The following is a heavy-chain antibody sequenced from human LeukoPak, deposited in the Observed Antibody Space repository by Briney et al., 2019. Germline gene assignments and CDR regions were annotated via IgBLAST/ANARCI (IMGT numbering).Heavy chain of an antibody. CDR2: IYYSGST. V-gene: IGHV4-39*07. CDR3: ARGYGYNPGGLLDY. Sequence: SETLSLTCTVSGGSISSSSYYWGWIRQPPGKGLEWIGSIYYSGSTYYNPSLKSRVTISVDTSKNQFSLKLSSVTAADTAVYYCARGYGYNPGGLLDYWGQGTLVTVSS. D-gene: IGHD5-24*01. CDR1: GGSISSSSYY. J-gene: IGHJ4*02.